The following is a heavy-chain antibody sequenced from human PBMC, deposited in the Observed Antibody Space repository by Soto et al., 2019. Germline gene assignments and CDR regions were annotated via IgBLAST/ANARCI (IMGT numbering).Heavy chain of an antibody. CDR3: AHRRVNYALDV. D-gene: IGHD6-13*01. Sequence: QITLKESGPTLVKPTQTLTLTCTFSGLSVRTSEVGVGWIRQPPGKALEWLAHIYWDDDKRYSPSLKNRLTITKATSRNPVVLTMTNMTPVDTGTYYCAHRRVNYALDVWGQGITVTVSS. J-gene: IGHJ6*02. CDR1: GLSVRTSEVG. V-gene: IGHV2-5*02. CDR2: IYWDDDK.